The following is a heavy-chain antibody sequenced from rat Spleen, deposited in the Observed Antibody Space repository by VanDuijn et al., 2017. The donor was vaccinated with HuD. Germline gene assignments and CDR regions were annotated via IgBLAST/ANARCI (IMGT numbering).Heavy chain of an antibody. V-gene: IGHV3-3*01. Sequence: EVQLHESGPGLVKPSQSLSLTCSVPGYSITSTFRWTWIRKFPGNKLEWMGYINSAGSTNYNPSLKSRISITRDTSKNQFFLQVNSVTTEDTATYYCARGVYPFTYWGQGTLVTVSS. CDR3: ARGVYPFTY. CDR2: INSAGST. CDR1: GYSITSTFR. J-gene: IGHJ3*01. D-gene: IGHD1-11*01.